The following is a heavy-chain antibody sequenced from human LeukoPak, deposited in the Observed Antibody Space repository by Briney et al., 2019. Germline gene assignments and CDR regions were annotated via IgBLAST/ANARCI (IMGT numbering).Heavy chain of an antibody. V-gene: IGHV1-69*13. CDR1: GGTFSSYA. CDR2: IIPIFGTA. Sequence: ASVKVSCKASGGTFSSYAISWVRQAPGQGLEWMGGIIPIFGTANYAQKFQGRVTITADESTSTAYMELSSLRSEDTAVYYCARDILPRGRVSSSWYLVYWGQGTLVTVSS. CDR3: ARDILPRGRVSSSWYLVY. J-gene: IGHJ4*02. D-gene: IGHD6-13*01.